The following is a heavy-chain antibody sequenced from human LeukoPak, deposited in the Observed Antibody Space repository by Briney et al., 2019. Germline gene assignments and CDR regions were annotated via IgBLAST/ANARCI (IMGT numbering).Heavy chain of an antibody. CDR2: ISGSGDRT. D-gene: IGHD6-13*01. J-gene: IGHJ4*02. CDR3: AKGGPYSSSWGGKFDH. V-gene: IGHV3-23*01. CDR1: GFTFSSYA. Sequence: GSLRLSCAASGFTFSSYAMNWVRQAPGKGLELVSSISGSGDRTYYADSVNGRFTISRDNSKNTLYLQMNSLRAEDTAIYYCAKGGPYSSSWGGKFDHWGQGTLVTVSS.